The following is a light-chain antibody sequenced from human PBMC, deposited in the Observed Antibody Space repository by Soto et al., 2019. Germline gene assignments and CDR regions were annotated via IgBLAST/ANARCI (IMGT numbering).Light chain of an antibody. V-gene: IGLV9-49*01. Sequence: QPVLTQPPSASASLGASVTLTCTLSSVYSNYNVDWYQQRPGKGPRFVMRVGTGGIVGAKGEGLPDRFSVLGSGLNRFLTIQNIQEEDEADYHCGADHNSGNNIVYVFGPGTKLTVL. J-gene: IGLJ1*01. CDR3: GADHNSGNNIVYV. CDR2: VGTGGIVG. CDR1: SVYSNYN.